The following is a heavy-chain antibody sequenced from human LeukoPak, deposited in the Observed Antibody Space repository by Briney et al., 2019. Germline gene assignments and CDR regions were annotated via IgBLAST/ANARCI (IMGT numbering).Heavy chain of an antibody. CDR1: GFTLGSYW. CDR2: IKYDGSEK. D-gene: IGHD6-13*01. Sequence: GGSLRLSCAASGFTLGSYWMSWVRQAPGKGLEWVANIKYDGSEKDYVDSVKGRFTISRDNAKNSLYLQMNSLRAEDTAVYYCARDMAPAGLFFDYWGQGTLVTVSS. CDR3: ARDMAPAGLFFDY. J-gene: IGHJ4*02. V-gene: IGHV3-7*01.